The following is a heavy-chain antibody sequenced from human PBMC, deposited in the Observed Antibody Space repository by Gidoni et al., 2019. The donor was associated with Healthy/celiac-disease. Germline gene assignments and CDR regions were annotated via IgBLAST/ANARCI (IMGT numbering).Heavy chain of an antibody. V-gene: IGHV3-21*01. CDR1: GFTFISYS. D-gene: IGHD6-13*01. CDR2: IISRSSYI. J-gene: IGHJ6*02. CDR3: ARDRSSTGWERDYYYYGMAV. Sequence: EVKLVESGGGLVKPWGSLRLSGAASGFTFISYSMNWVRQAPGKGLECVSSIISRSSYIYYADSVKVLFTISRDNSKNSLYLQMNSLRAEDTAVYYFARDRSSTGWERDYYYYGMAVWGQGTTVTVSS.